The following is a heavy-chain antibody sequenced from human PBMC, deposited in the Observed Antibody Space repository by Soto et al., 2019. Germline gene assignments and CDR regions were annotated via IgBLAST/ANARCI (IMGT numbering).Heavy chain of an antibody. CDR1: GGSITDYS. Sequence: QVQLQESGPGRAKPSETLSLTCSVSGGSITDYSWNWIRQSAGKGLEWIGRISATGKNQVNPSLQSRVTMSLDTSKTQFSLKLTSVTAAYTAVYYCAWESGENWSYEAYWGQGTLVTVSS. CDR3: AWESGENWSYEAY. CDR2: ISATGKN. D-gene: IGHD1-7*01. J-gene: IGHJ4*02. V-gene: IGHV4-4*07.